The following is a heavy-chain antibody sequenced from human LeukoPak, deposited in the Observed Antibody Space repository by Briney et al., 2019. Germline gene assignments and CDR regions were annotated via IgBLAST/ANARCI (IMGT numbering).Heavy chain of an antibody. Sequence: GGSLRLSCAASGFTFSSYAMHWVRQAPGKGLEWVAVISYDGSNKYYADSVKGRFTISRDNSKNTVYLQMNSLRAEDTAVYYCARGDGSNYLDYWGQGTLVTVSS. CDR1: GFTFSSYA. V-gene: IGHV3-30*14. CDR2: ISYDGSNK. CDR3: ARGDGSNYLDY. D-gene: IGHD5-24*01. J-gene: IGHJ4*02.